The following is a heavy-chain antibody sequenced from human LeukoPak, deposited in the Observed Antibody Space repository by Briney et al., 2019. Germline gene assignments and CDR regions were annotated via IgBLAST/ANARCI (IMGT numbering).Heavy chain of an antibody. CDR2: IYPGDSDT. D-gene: IGHD5-12*01. V-gene: IGHV5-51*01. Sequence: GESLKISCKGSGYSFTNYWIGWVRQMPGKGLEWMGIIYPGDSDTRYSPSLQGQVTISADKSVSTTYLQWSSLKASDTAMYYCARRISSGYVVDYWGQGTLVTVSS. CDR3: ARRISSGYVVDY. J-gene: IGHJ4*02. CDR1: GYSFTNYW.